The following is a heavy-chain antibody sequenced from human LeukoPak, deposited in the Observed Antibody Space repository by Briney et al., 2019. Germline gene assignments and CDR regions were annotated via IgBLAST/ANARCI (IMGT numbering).Heavy chain of an antibody. J-gene: IGHJ4*02. CDR2: ISSNGGST. CDR1: GFTFSSYA. D-gene: IGHD1-26*01. CDR3: ARVGYSGSYSDY. Sequence: GGSLRLSWAASGFTFSSYAMHWVRQAPGKGLEYVSAISSNGGSTYYANSVKGRFTISRDNSKNTLYLQMGSLRAEDMAVYYCARVGYSGSYSDYWGQGTLVTVSS. V-gene: IGHV3-64*01.